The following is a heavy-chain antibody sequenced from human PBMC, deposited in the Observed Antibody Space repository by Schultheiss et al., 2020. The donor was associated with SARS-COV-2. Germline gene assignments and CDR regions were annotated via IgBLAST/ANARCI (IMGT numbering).Heavy chain of an antibody. CDR1: GYTFTSYG. Sequence: ASVKVSCKASGYTFTSYGISWVRQAPGQGLEWMGWISAYNGNTNYAQKLQGRVTMTTDTSTSTAYMELRSLRSDDTAVYYCARDGIGDSSGGRGWFDPWGQGTLVTVSS. CDR3: ARDGIGDSSGGRGWFDP. D-gene: IGHD6-19*01. CDR2: ISAYNGNT. V-gene: IGHV1-18*01. J-gene: IGHJ5*02.